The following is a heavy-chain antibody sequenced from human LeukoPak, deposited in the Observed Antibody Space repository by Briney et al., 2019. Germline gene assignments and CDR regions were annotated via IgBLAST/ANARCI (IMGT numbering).Heavy chain of an antibody. D-gene: IGHD6-13*01. V-gene: IGHV4-59*08. CDR2: MYYRGRT. Sequence: PSETLSLTCTVSGGSISSYYCSWIGQPPGKGLEWIGYMYYRGRTNYNPSLKTRFPISVAISKTHFSPKLSSVTAADTAVYYCAMHTVIASSWSLDYWGQGTLVTVSS. CDR3: AMHTVIASSWSLDY. CDR1: GGSISSYY. J-gene: IGHJ4*02.